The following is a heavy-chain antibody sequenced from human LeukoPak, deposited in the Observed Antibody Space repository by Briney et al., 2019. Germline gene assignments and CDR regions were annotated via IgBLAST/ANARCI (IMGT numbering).Heavy chain of an antibody. D-gene: IGHD2-2*01. CDR1: GFTLSNYD. Sequence: PGGSLRLSCAASGFTLSNYDMKWVRQAPGEGLEGVSSISSSSRYIYYKDSVRGLFTISRDDAKNSLYLEMNSLRAEDTAVYYCARADCSSSTCYLRRSWFDPWGQGTLVTVSS. V-gene: IGHV3-21*01. CDR2: ISSSSRYI. CDR3: ARADCSSSTCYLRRSWFDP. J-gene: IGHJ5*02.